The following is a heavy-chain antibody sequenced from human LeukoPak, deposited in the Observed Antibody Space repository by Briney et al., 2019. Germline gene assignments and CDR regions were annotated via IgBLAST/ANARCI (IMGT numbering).Heavy chain of an antibody. CDR2: ISSSGSTI. V-gene: IGHV3-11*04. D-gene: IGHD6-19*01. CDR1: GFTFSDYY. Sequence: GGSLRLSCAASGFTFSDYYMSWIRQAPGKGLEWVSYISSSGSTIYYADSVKGRFTISRDNAKNSLYLQMNSVRAEDTAVYYCARDVRAVAGLLDYWGQGTLVTVSS. CDR3: ARDVRAVAGLLDY. J-gene: IGHJ4*02.